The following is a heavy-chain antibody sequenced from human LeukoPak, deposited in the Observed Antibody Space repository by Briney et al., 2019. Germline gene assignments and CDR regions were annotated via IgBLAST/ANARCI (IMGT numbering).Heavy chain of an antibody. CDR2: SIPILGIT. V-gene: IGHV1-69*04. Sequence: ASVKVSRKASVGTFSSYAISWVRQAPGQGLEWMGSSIPILGITNYSQKFQGRGTTTSEKTTSTTYMELSSLRSEDTAVYYCARDPNSPHGSYRPNDFDYWGQGTLVTVSS. CDR3: ARDPNSPHGSYRPNDFDY. J-gene: IGHJ4*02. CDR1: VGTFSSYA. D-gene: IGHD3-16*02.